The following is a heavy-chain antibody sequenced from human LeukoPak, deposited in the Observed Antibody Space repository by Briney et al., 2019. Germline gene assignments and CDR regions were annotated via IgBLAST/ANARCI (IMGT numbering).Heavy chain of an antibody. CDR3: ARARLYYYDSSGYNDY. V-gene: IGHV3-74*01. CDR1: GFTFDDYT. CDR2: INSDGSST. D-gene: IGHD3-22*01. Sequence: GGSLRLSCAASGFTFDDYTMHWVRQAPGKGLVWVSRINSDGSSTSYADSVKGRFTISRDNAKNTLYLQMNSLRAEDTAVYYCARARLYYYDSSGYNDYWGQGTLVTVSS. J-gene: IGHJ4*02.